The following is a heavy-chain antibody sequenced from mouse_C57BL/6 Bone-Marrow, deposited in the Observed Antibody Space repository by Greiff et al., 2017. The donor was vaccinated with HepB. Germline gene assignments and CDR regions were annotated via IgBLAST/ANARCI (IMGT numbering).Heavy chain of an antibody. CDR2: INPNNGGT. CDR1: GYTFTDYN. CDR3: AREDYYGYYFDY. J-gene: IGHJ2*01. D-gene: IGHD1-1*01. V-gene: IGHV1-22*01. Sequence: VQLKESGPELVKPGASVKMSCKASGYTFTDYNMHWVKQRHGKSLEWIGYINPNNGGTSYNQKFKGKATLTVNKSSSTSYMELRSLTSEASAVYYCAREDYYGYYFDYWGQGTTLTVSS.